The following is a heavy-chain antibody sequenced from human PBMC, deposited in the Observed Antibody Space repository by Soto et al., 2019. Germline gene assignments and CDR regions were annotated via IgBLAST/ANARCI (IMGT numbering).Heavy chain of an antibody. Sequence: GGSLRLSCAASGFAVSNNYMAWVRQAPGKGLEWVSIIYNVGTTYYADSVKGRFTISRDNSKNTLYLQMNSLRAEDTAVYYCAKDRDVLRFLEWFDGMDVWGQGTTVTVSS. CDR3: AKDRDVLRFLEWFDGMDV. D-gene: IGHD3-3*01. J-gene: IGHJ6*02. V-gene: IGHV3-66*02. CDR1: GFAVSNNY. CDR2: IYNVGTT.